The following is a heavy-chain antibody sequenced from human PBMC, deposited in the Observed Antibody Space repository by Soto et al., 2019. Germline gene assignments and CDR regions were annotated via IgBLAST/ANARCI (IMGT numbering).Heavy chain of an antibody. D-gene: IGHD1-26*01. J-gene: IGHJ5*02. CDR2: INAGNGNT. V-gene: IGHV1-3*01. CDR1: GYTFSNFA. CDR3: ATSHGIVFPRFDP. Sequence: ASVKVSCKASGYTFSNFAMHWVRQAPGQRLEWMGWINAGNGNTKYSQKFQGRVTITRDTSASTAYMELSSLRSEDTAVYYCATSHGIVFPRFDPWGQGTLVTVSS.